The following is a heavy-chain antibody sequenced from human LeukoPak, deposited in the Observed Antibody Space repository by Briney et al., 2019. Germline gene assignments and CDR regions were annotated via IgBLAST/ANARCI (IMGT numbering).Heavy chain of an antibody. Sequence: PGGSLRLSCAASGFTFSSYWMHWVRQDPGKGLVWVSRISSEGDATSYADSVKGRFTVSRDNAKNTLYLQMNSLRAEDTAVYYCVRDAFTAGDHWGQGTLVTVSS. D-gene: IGHD2-8*02. CDR2: ISSEGDAT. J-gene: IGHJ4*02. CDR3: VRDAFTAGDH. CDR1: GFTFSSYW. V-gene: IGHV3-74*01.